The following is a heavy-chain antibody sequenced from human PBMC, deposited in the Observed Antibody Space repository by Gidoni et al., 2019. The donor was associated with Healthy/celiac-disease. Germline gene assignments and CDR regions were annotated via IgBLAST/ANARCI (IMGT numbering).Heavy chain of an antibody. D-gene: IGHD5-12*01. Sequence: QLQLQESGPGLVTPSETLSLTCTVSGGSIRSSSYYWGWIRQPPGKGLGWIGSIYYSGSTYYNPSLKSRVTISVDTSKNQFSLKLSSVTAADTAVYYCASRDGYNTIDYWGQGTLVTVSS. CDR2: IYYSGST. J-gene: IGHJ4*02. V-gene: IGHV4-39*01. CDR3: ASRDGYNTIDY. CDR1: GGSIRSSSYY.